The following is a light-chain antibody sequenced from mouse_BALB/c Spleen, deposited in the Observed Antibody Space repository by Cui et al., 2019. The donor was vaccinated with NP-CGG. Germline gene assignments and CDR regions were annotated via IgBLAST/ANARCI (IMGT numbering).Light chain of an antibody. CDR3: ALWYSNHWV. CDR1: TGAVTTSNY. Sequence: QVVVTQESALTTSPGETVTLTGRSSTGAVTTSNYANWVQEKPDHLFTGLMGGTNNRAPGVPARFSGSLIGDKAALTITGVQTEDEAIYFCALWYSNHWVFGGGTKLTVL. CDR2: GTN. J-gene: IGLJ1*01. V-gene: IGLV1*01.